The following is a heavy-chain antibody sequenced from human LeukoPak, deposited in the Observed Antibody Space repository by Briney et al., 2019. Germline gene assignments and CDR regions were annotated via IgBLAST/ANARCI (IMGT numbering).Heavy chain of an antibody. CDR1: GGTFSSYA. CDR2: IIPILGIA. CDR3: ARGDTAMPTDV. Sequence: ASVTVSCKASGGTFSSYAISWVRQAPGQGLEWMGRIIPILGIANYALKFQGRVTITADKSTSTAYMELSSLRSEDTAVYYCARGDTAMPTDVWGQGTTVTVSS. V-gene: IGHV1-69*04. J-gene: IGHJ6*02. D-gene: IGHD5-18*01.